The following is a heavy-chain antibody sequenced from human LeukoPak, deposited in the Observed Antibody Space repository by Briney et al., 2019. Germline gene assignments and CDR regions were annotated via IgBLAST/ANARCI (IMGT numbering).Heavy chain of an antibody. CDR2: IKQDGSEK. V-gene: IGHV3-7*01. Sequence: GGSLRLSCAASGFTFSSYWMSWVRQAPGKGLEWVANIKQDGSEKYYVDSVKGRFTISRDNAKNSLYLQMNSLRAEDTAVYYCARDRHYYDSSGYSTYNWFDPWGQGTLVTVSS. CDR1: GFTFSSYW. CDR3: ARDRHYYDSSGYSTYNWFDP. J-gene: IGHJ5*02. D-gene: IGHD3-22*01.